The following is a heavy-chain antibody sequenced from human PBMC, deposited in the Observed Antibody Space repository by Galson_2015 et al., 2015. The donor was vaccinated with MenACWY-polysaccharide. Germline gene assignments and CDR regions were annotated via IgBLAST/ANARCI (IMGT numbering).Heavy chain of an antibody. J-gene: IGHJ4*02. CDR2: ISSGGDT. Sequence: SLRLSCAASGSTVSSNYMSWVRQAPGKGLEWVSVISSGGDTYYADSVKGRFTISRDNSKNTLYLQMNSLRSEDTAVYYCARDTTLDYWGRGTLVTVSS. CDR3: ARDTTLDY. CDR1: GSTVSSNY. D-gene: IGHD1-26*01. V-gene: IGHV3-66*02.